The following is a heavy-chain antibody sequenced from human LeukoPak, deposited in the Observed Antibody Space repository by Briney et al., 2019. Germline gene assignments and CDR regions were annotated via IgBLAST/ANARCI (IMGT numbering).Heavy chain of an antibody. J-gene: IGHJ3*02. Sequence: GGSLRLSCAASGFTFSSYDMHWVRHATGKGLEWVSAIGTAGDTYYPGSVKGRFTISRENAKNSLYLQMNSLRAGDTAVYYCARAGVYCSGGSCSDAFDIWGQGTMVTVSS. CDR2: IGTAGDT. CDR3: ARAGVYCSGGSCSDAFDI. CDR1: GFTFSSYD. D-gene: IGHD2-15*01. V-gene: IGHV3-13*01.